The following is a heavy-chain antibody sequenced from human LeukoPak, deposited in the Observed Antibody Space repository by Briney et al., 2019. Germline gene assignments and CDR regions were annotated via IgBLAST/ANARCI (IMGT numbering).Heavy chain of an antibody. D-gene: IGHD3-9*01. Sequence: SVKVSCKASGDTFISYVTSWVRQAPGQGLEWMGGIIPIFGTANYAQKFQGRVTITADESTSTAYMELSSLRSEDTAVYYCAREYLTGYYPVGLNWFDPWGQGTLVTVSS. J-gene: IGHJ5*02. CDR2: IIPIFGTA. CDR1: GDTFISYV. V-gene: IGHV1-69*01. CDR3: AREYLTGYYPVGLNWFDP.